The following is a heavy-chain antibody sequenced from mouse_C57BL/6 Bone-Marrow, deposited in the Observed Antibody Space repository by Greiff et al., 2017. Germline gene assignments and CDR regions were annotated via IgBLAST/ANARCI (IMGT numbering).Heavy chain of an antibody. Sequence: QVQLQQSGAELVRPGTSVKVSCKASGYAFTNYLIEWVKQRPGQGLEWIGVINPGCGGTTYNEKFKGKATLTADKSSSTAYMQLSSLTSENSAVYFCARSKNCDSWLAYWGQGTLVTVSA. CDR3: ARSKNCDSWLAY. V-gene: IGHV1-54*01. J-gene: IGHJ3*01. CDR2: INPGCGGT. D-gene: IGHD4-1*01. CDR1: GYAFTNYL.